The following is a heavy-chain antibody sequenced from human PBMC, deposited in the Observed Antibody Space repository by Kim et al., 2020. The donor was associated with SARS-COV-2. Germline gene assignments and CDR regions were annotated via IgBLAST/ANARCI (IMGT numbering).Heavy chain of an antibody. CDR3: TTDRVGRQRTIAAAR. V-gene: IGHV3-15*01. Sequence: GGSLRLSCAASGFTFSNAWMSWVRQAPGKGLEWVGRIKSKTDGGTTDYAAPVKGRFTISRDDSKNTLYLQMNSLKTEDTAVYYCTTDRVGRQRTIAAARWGQGTLVTVSS. CDR2: IKSKTDGGTT. D-gene: IGHD6-13*01. CDR1: GFTFSNAW. J-gene: IGHJ4*02.